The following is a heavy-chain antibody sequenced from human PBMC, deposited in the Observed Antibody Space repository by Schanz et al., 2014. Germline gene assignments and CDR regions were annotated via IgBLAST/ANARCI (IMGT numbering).Heavy chain of an antibody. CDR2: IYSGGDT. Sequence: EVQLVESGGGLVQPGGSLRLSCETSGFTFSNHAMSWVRQAPGKGLEWVSLIYSGGDTNYAGSVKGRFTISRDGSKNTLYLQMNSLRAEDTAVYYCAKERIAAAWTFDYWGQGTLVTVSS. D-gene: IGHD6-13*01. J-gene: IGHJ4*02. CDR1: GFTFSNHA. CDR3: AKERIAAAWTFDY. V-gene: IGHV3-66*01.